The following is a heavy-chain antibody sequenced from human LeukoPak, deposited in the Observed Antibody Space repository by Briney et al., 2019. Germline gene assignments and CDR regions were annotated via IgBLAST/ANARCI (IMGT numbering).Heavy chain of an antibody. CDR1: GYTFTGYY. Sequence: ASVKVSCKASGYTFTGYYMHWVRQAPGQGLEWMGWINPNTGGTKYAQEFQGRVTMTGDTSLSIVQMELRSLTADDTAMYYCATPVPGYGALDVWGQGTMVTVSS. CDR3: ATPVPGYGALDV. J-gene: IGHJ3*01. D-gene: IGHD3-9*01. CDR2: INPNTGGT. V-gene: IGHV1-2*02.